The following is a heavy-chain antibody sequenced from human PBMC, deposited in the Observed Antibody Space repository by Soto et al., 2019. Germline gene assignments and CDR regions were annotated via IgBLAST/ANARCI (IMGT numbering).Heavy chain of an antibody. CDR1: GGSISSSSYY. D-gene: IGHD6-6*01. CDR2: IYYSGST. V-gene: IGHV4-39*01. J-gene: IGHJ4*02. Sequence: KASETLSLTCTVSGGSISSSSYYWGWIRQPPGKGLEWIGSIYYSGSTYYNPSLKSRVTISVDTSKNQFPLKLSSVTAADTAVYYCASRKPTYGAARPPHFDYWGQGTLVTVSS. CDR3: ASRKPTYGAARPPHFDY.